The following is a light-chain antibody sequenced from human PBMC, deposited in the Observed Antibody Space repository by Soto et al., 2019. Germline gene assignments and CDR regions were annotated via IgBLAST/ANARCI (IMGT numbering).Light chain of an antibody. Sequence: QSVLTQPPSVSGAPGQRVTISCTGSSSNIGACYDVHWYQQLPGTAPKPLIYGNSNRPSGVPDRFSGSKSGTSASLAITGLQAEDEADYYCQSYEGSRSGWVFGAGTKVTVL. V-gene: IGLV1-40*01. J-gene: IGLJ1*01. CDR2: GNS. CDR1: SSNIGACYD. CDR3: QSYEGSRSGWV.